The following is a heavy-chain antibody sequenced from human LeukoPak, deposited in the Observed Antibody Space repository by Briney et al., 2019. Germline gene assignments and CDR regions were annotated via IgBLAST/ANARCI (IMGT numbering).Heavy chain of an antibody. J-gene: IGHJ6*02. Sequence: SETLSLTCAVYGGSFSGYYWSWIRQPPGKGLEWIGEINHSGNTNYNPSLKSRVTISVDTSKTQFSLKLSSVTAAGTAVYYCATAAAAHYDMDVWGQGTTVTVSS. V-gene: IGHV4-34*01. CDR1: GGSFSGYY. D-gene: IGHD2-15*01. CDR3: ATAAAAHYDMDV. CDR2: INHSGNT.